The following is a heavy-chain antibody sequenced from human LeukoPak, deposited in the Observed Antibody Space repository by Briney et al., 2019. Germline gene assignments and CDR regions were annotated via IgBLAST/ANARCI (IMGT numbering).Heavy chain of an antibody. CDR1: GFTFSSYG. CDR2: IRYDGSNK. D-gene: IGHD4-17*01. V-gene: IGHV3-30*02. J-gene: IGHJ4*02. Sequence: GGSLRLSCAASGFTFSSYGMHWVRQAPGKGLEWVAFIRYDGSNKYYADSVKGRFTISRDNSKNTLYLQMTSLRAEDTAVYYCAKVMTTVTLFDYWGQGTLVTVSS. CDR3: AKVMTTVTLFDY.